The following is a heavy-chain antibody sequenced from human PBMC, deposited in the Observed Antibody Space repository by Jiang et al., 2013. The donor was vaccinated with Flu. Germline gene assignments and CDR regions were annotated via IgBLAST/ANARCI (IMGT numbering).Heavy chain of an antibody. D-gene: IGHD6-19*01. Sequence: GPGLVKPSQTLSLTCTVSGGSISSGSYYWSWIRQPAGKGLEWIGRIYTSGSTNYNPSLKSRVTISVDTSKNQFSLKLSSVTAADTAVYYCARGDGRGSSGWGYYYYYGMDVWGQGTTVTVSS. CDR3: ARGDGRGSSGWGYYYYYGMDV. J-gene: IGHJ6*02. V-gene: IGHV4-61*02. CDR1: GGSISSGSYY. CDR2: IYTSGST.